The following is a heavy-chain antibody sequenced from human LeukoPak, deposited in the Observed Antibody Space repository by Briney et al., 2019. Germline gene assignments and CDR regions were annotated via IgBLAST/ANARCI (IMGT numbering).Heavy chain of an antibody. CDR1: GFTFSTYW. D-gene: IGHD3-22*01. CDR2: INSDGSST. CDR3: ARRLDSRHYYYYGMDV. J-gene: IGHJ6*02. Sequence: TGGSLRLSCAASGFTFSTYWMHWVRQAPGKGLVWVSRINSDGSSTNYADSVKGRFTISRDNAKNTLYLLMNSLRAEDTAVYYCARRLDSRHYYYYGMDVWGPGTTVTVSS. V-gene: IGHV3-74*01.